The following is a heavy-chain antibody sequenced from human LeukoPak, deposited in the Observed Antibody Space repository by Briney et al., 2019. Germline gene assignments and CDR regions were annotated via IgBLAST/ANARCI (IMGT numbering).Heavy chain of an antibody. V-gene: IGHV3-53*01. J-gene: IGHJ4*02. CDR3: AKRGCSSTSCYDLDY. CDR1: GFTVSSNH. Sequence: GGSLRLSCAASGFTVSSNHMSWVRQAPGKGLEWVSVIYSGGRTYYSDSVKGRFTISRDNSKNTLYLQMNSLRAEDTAVYYCAKRGCSSTSCYDLDYWGQGTLVTVSS. D-gene: IGHD2-2*01. CDR2: IYSGGRT.